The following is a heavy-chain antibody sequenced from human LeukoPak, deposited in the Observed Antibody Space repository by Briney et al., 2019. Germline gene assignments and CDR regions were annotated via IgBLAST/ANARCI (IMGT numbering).Heavy chain of an antibody. CDR3: AKPRDIDSWAFDV. J-gene: IGHJ3*01. D-gene: IGHD2-15*01. V-gene: IGHV3-30*18. CDR1: EFTFNNHD. Sequence: GGSLILSCAASEFTFNNHDMHWVRQAPGKGLEWVAAISYDGRNKYYADSVKGRFTISRDNSKNTLNLQMNSLRTEDTAVFYCAKPRDIDSWAFDVWGQGTMVTVSS. CDR2: ISYDGRNK.